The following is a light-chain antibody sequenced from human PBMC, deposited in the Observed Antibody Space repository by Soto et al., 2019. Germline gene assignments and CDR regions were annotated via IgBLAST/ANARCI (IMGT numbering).Light chain of an antibody. CDR1: QTIFSW. V-gene: IGKV1-5*03. CDR2: KAS. Sequence: IQMTQSPSTLSASVGDRVSITCRASQTIFSWLAWYQQKPGKAPKLVIYKASSLESGVPSRYSGSGSGTEFSFTISGLQPDDFATYYCQQYNSYPYSFGQGTKLEIK. J-gene: IGKJ2*03. CDR3: QQYNSYPYS.